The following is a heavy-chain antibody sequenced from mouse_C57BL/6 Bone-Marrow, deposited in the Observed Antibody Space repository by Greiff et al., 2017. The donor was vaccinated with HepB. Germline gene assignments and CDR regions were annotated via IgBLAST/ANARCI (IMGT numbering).Heavy chain of an antibody. V-gene: IGHV1-26*01. CDR1: GYTFTDYY. Sequence: EVQLQQSGPELVKPGASVKISCKASGYTFTDYYMNWVKQSHGKSLEWIGDINPNNGGTSYNQKFKGKATLTVDKSSSTAYMELRSLTSEDSAVYYCARYPMAETGPYFDYWGQGTTLTVSS. D-gene: IGHD4-1*01. CDR2: INPNNGGT. CDR3: ARYPMAETGPYFDY. J-gene: IGHJ2*01.